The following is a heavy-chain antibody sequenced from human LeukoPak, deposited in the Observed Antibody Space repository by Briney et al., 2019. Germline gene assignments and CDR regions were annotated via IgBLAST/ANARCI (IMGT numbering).Heavy chain of an antibody. J-gene: IGHJ3*01. Sequence: SETLSLTCTVSGGSISSGVSWWSWIRQHPGKGLEWLAYIYYGGSSSYNPSLKSRVTISVDTSKNQCSLKLSSVTAADSAVYYCARDYLFDSGYDRLDAFDVWGEKTRVTVSS. CDR2: IYYGGSS. V-gene: IGHV4-31*03. D-gene: IGHD5-12*01. CDR3: ARDYLFDSGYDRLDAFDV. CDR1: GGSISSGVSW.